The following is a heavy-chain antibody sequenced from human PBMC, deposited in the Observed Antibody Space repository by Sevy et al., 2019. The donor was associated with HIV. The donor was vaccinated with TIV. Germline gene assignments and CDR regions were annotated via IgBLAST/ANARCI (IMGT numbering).Heavy chain of an antibody. D-gene: IGHD2-2*01. CDR1: GGSINSGNYY. CDR3: ARESGDCSSTSCYEGVFDY. J-gene: IGHJ4*02. V-gene: IGHV4-61*02. Sequence: SETLSLTCTVSGGSINSGNYYWSWIRQPAGKGLEWIGRIYTSGSTNYNPSLKSRVTISVDTSKNQFSLKLSSVTAAHTAVYYCARESGDCSSTSCYEGVFDYWGQGTLVTVSS. CDR2: IYTSGST.